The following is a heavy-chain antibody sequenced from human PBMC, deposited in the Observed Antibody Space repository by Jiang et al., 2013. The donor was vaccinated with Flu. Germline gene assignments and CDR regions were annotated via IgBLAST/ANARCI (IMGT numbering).Heavy chain of an antibody. D-gene: IGHD1-26*01. V-gene: IGHV4-31*01. J-gene: IGHJ3*02. Sequence: PSLKSLVTISVDTSKNQXSLKLSSVTAADTAVYYCARARIGQRVAFDIWGQGTMVTVSS. CDR3: ARARIGQRVAFDI.